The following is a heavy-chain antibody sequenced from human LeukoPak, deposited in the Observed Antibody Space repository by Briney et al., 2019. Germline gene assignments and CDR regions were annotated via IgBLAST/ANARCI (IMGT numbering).Heavy chain of an antibody. D-gene: IGHD3-22*01. Sequence: GGSLRLSCAASGFTFSDYYMNWIRQAPGKGLEWVSYISSSGSTIYYADSVKGRFTISRDNAKNSLYLQMNSLRAEDTAVDYCARRGPSGYRYMEVWGKGTTVTVPS. J-gene: IGHJ6*03. CDR1: GFTFSDYY. V-gene: IGHV3-11*04. CDR3: ARRGPSGYRYMEV. CDR2: ISSSGSTI.